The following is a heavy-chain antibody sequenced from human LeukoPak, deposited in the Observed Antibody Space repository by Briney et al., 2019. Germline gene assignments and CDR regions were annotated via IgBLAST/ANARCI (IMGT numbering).Heavy chain of an antibody. CDR1: GFTFSGYA. CDR2: IIGSGDTT. J-gene: IGHJ5*02. V-gene: IGHV3-23*01. CDR3: AKDLRSSGWYEGWFDP. Sequence: GGSLRLSCAASGFTFSGYAMSWVRQAPGKGLEWVSAIIGSGDTTYYAASVKGRFTISGDNSKNTLYLQMNSLRAEDTAVYYCAKDLRSSGWYEGWFDPWGQGTLVTVSS. D-gene: IGHD6-19*01.